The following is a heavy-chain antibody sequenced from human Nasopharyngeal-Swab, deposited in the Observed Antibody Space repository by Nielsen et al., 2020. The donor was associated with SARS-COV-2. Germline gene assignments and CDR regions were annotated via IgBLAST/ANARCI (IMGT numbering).Heavy chain of an antibody. Sequence: GGSLRLSCAASGFTFSSYSMNWVRQAPGKGLEWVSSIRSSSSYIYYADSVKGRFTISRDNAKNSLYLQMNSLRAEDTAVYYCAKSSSGWYQRYSYGMDVWGQGTTVTVSS. D-gene: IGHD6-19*01. J-gene: IGHJ6*02. CDR3: AKSSSGWYQRYSYGMDV. CDR1: GFTFSSYS. V-gene: IGHV3-21*01. CDR2: IRSSSSYI.